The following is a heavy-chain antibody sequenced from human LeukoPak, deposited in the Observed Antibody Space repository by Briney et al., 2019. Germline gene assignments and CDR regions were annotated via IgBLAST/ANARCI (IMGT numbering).Heavy chain of an antibody. D-gene: IGHD2-15*01. Sequence: GGSLRLSCVASGFSFTSYWMSWVRQAPGKGLEFVANINQDAGTTNYVDSVKGRFTISRDNAENSLYLQMSSLRAEDTALYYCARDPGWSSFDIWGQGIMVTGSS. CDR3: ARDPGWSSFDI. V-gene: IGHV3-7*01. J-gene: IGHJ3*02. CDR2: INQDAGTT. CDR1: GFSFTSYW.